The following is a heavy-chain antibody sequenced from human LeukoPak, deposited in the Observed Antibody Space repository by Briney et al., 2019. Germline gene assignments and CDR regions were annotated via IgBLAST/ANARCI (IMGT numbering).Heavy chain of an antibody. J-gene: IGHJ4*02. CDR1: GFTFSSYS. CDR2: ISSSSSII. V-gene: IGHV3-48*01. CDR3: ARDIPYGLSYFDY. Sequence: GGSLRLSCAASGFTFSSYSMNWVRQAPGKGLEWVSYISSSSSIIYYADSVKGRFTISRDNAKNSLYLHVNSLRAEDTAVYYCARDIPYGLSYFDYWGQGTLVTVSS. D-gene: IGHD2-2*02.